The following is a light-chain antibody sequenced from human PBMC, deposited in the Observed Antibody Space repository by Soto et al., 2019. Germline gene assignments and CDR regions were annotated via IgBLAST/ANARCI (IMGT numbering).Light chain of an antibody. J-gene: IGKJ2*01. Sequence: DIQMTQSPSTLSASVGDRVTITCRASQTISAWLAWYQQKPGKAPKLLIYKASNLESGVPSRFSGSGSGTEFTLTISSLQPDDFATYYCQQYDSYSYTFGQWTKLEIK. CDR1: QTISAW. CDR2: KAS. CDR3: QQYDSYSYT. V-gene: IGKV1-5*03.